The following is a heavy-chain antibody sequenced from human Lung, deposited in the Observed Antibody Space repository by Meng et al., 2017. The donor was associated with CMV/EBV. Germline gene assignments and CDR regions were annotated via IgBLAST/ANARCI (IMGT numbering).Heavy chain of an antibody. J-gene: IGHJ4*02. CDR1: GFTFSSYE. Sequence: GESXKISLSAPGFTFSSYEMNWVRQAPGKGLEWVSYISSSGSTIYYADSVKGRFTISRDNAKNSLYLQMNSLRAEDTAVYYCARDPSGYSGYGGEGDYWGQGTLVTVSS. D-gene: IGHD5-12*01. CDR3: ARDPSGYSGYGGEGDY. CDR2: ISSSGSTI. V-gene: IGHV3-48*03.